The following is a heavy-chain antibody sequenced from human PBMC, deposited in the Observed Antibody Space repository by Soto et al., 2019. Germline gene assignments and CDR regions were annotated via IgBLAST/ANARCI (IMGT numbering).Heavy chain of an antibody. J-gene: IGHJ4*02. Sequence: QVQLVQSGAEVKKPGASVKVSCKASGYTFTSYGISWVRQAPGQGLEWMGWISAYNGNTNYAQKLQGRVTMTTDTSTSTAYMELRSLSSDDTAVYYCARDSYDFWSGYYITADYALDYWGQGTLVTVSS. V-gene: IGHV1-18*01. D-gene: IGHD3-3*01. CDR3: ARDSYDFWSGYYITADYALDY. CDR1: GYTFTSYG. CDR2: ISAYNGNT.